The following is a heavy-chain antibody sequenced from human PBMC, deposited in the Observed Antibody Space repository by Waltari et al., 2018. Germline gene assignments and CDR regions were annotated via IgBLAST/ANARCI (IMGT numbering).Heavy chain of an antibody. J-gene: IGHJ6*02. Sequence: QVQLVQSGAEVKKPGASVKVSCKASGYTFTGYYMHWVRQAPGQGLEWMGRINPNRGGTNDGQKCQGRVTMTRDTSISTAYMELSRLRSDDTAVYDCAREGITETTYYYYGMDVWGQGTTVTVSS. D-gene: IGHD1-20*01. CDR2: INPNRGGT. CDR1: GYTFTGYY. CDR3: AREGITETTYYYYGMDV. V-gene: IGHV1-2*06.